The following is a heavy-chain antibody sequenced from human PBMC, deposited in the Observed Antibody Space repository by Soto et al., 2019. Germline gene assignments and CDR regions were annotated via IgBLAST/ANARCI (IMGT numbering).Heavy chain of an antibody. V-gene: IGHV3-11*01. CDR3: ARDIEASGLFCAY. J-gene: IGHJ4*01. Sequence: GGSLRLSYAAHGFTFSRYCMSWVRQAPGKRLEWLSYISSSGSSIYYADSVKGRFTISRDNAKNSLYLQMNSLRAEDTAVYYCARDIEASGLFCAYWVDGT. CDR2: ISSSGSSI. D-gene: IGHD6-13*01. CDR1: GFTFSRYC.